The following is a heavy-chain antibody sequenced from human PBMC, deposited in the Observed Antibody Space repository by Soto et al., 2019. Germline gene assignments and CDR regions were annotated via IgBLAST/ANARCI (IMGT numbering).Heavy chain of an antibody. CDR1: GGSISSSSYY. J-gene: IGHJ6*02. Sequence: PSETLSLTCTVSGGSISSSSYYWGWIRQPPGKGLEWIGSIYYSGSTYYNPSLKSRVTISVDTSKNQFSLKLSSVTAADTAVYYCASPYTDSSSWPYYYYYYGMDVWGQGTTVTVSS. D-gene: IGHD6-13*01. V-gene: IGHV4-39*01. CDR2: IYYSGST. CDR3: ASPYTDSSSWPYYYYYYGMDV.